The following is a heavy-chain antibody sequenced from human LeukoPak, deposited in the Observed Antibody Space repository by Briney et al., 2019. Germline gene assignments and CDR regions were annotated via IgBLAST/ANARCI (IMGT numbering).Heavy chain of an antibody. Sequence: PGRSLRLSCAASGFTFSSYAMHWVRQAQGKGLEWVAVISYDGSNKYYADSVKGRFTISRDNSKNTLYLQMNSLRAEDTAVYYCARDGGQGREYYFDYWGQGTLVTVSS. CDR3: ARDGGQGREYYFDY. D-gene: IGHD3-10*01. J-gene: IGHJ4*02. CDR1: GFTFSSYA. CDR2: ISYDGSNK. V-gene: IGHV3-30-3*01.